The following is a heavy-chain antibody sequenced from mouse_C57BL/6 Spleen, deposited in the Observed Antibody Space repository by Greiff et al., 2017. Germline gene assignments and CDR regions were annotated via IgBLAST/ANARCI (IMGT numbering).Heavy chain of an antibody. CDR1: GYTFTSYW. CDR3: ARSDCYDSGDWYFDV. CDR2: IDPKSGGT. Sequence: QVQLQQSGAELVKPGASVKLSCKASGYTFTSYWMHWVKQRPGRGLEWIGRIDPKSGGTKYNEKFKSKATLTVDKPSSTAYMQLSSLTSEDSAVYYCARSDCYDSGDWYFDVWGTGTTVTVSS. V-gene: IGHV1-72*01. J-gene: IGHJ1*03. D-gene: IGHD1-1*01.